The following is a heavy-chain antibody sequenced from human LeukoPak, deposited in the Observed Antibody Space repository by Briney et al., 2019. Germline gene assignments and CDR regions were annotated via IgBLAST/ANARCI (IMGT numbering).Heavy chain of an antibody. CDR2: IKQDGSEK. D-gene: IGHD6-13*01. J-gene: IGHJ6*03. CDR1: GFTFSSYW. CDR3: ARVAPYSIIFGYSYYYMDV. V-gene: IGHV3-7*01. Sequence: GGSLRLSCAASGFTFSSYWMSWVRQAPGKGLEWVANIKQDGSEKYYVDSVKGRFAISRDNAKNSLYLQMNSLRADDTAVYYCARVAPYSIIFGYSYYYMDVWGKGTTVSVSS.